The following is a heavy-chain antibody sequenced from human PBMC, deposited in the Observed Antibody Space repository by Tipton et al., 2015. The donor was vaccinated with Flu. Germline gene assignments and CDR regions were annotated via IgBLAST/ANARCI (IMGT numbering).Heavy chain of an antibody. D-gene: IGHD2-8*01. CDR1: GYTLSTDW. J-gene: IGHJ2*01. Sequence: QLVQSGAEVTKPGKSLRISCEGSGYTLSTDWIGWVRQMPGKGLEWMGIIYPDDSDTRYSPSFQGQVTISVDKSISTIYLQWSSLKASDTAMYYCVRHPYCTDAVCPPGYWYFDLWGRGTLVTVSS. CDR2: IYPDDSDT. V-gene: IGHV5-51*01. CDR3: VRHPYCTDAVCPPGYWYFDL.